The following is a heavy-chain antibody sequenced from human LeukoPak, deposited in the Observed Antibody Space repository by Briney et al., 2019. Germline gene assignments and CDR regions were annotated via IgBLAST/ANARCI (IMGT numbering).Heavy chain of an antibody. J-gene: IGHJ6*02. V-gene: IGHV4-4*07. CDR1: GGSISSYY. Sequence: SSETLSLTCTVSGGSISSYYWSWIRQPAGKGLEWIGRIYTSGSTNYNPSLKSRVTMSVDTSKNQFSLKLSSVTAADTAVYYCARGTTMIVVAHYYYYGMDVWGQGTAVTVSS. CDR2: IYTSGST. D-gene: IGHD3-22*01. CDR3: ARGTTMIVVAHYYYYGMDV.